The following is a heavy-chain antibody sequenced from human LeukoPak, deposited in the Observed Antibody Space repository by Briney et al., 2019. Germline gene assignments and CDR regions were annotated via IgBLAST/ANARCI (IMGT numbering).Heavy chain of an antibody. J-gene: IGHJ6*03. D-gene: IGHD2-15*01. CDR3: ARRGCCSGGSCLNNRRRNYYYYYMDV. Sequence: SETPSLTCTVSRGSISSSSYYWGWIRQPPGKGLEWIGEINHSGSTNYNPSLKSRVTISVDTSKNQFSLKLSSVTAADTAVYYCARRGCCSGGSCLNNRRRNYYYYYMDVWGKGTTVTISS. CDR2: INHSGST. V-gene: IGHV4-39*07. CDR1: RGSISSSSYY.